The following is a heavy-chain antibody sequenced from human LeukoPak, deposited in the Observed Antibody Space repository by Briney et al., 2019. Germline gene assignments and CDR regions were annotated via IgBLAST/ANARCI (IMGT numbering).Heavy chain of an antibody. CDR2: ISAYNGNT. CDR3: ARARYYYDSSGYPTTDDY. D-gene: IGHD3-22*01. CDR1: GYTFTSYG. Sequence: ASVKVSCKASGYTFTSYGISWVRQAPGQGLEWMGWISAYNGNTNYAQKLQGRVTMTTDTSTSTAYMELRSLRSDDAAVYYCARARYYYDSSGYPTTDDYWGQGTLVTVSS. J-gene: IGHJ4*02. V-gene: IGHV1-18*01.